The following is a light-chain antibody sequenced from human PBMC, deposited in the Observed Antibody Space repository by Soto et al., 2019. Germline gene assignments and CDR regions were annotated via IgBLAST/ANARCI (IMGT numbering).Light chain of an antibody. CDR1: QSVSRGY. CDR3: QQYDRAPPIT. J-gene: IGKJ5*01. V-gene: IGKV3-20*01. Sequence: EIVLTQSPGTLSLSPGERATLSCRASQSVSRGYLAWYQQKPGQAPRLLIYGTSSRATRIPDRFSASGSGTDFTLTISRLEPEDFALYYCQQYDRAPPITFGQGTRLEI. CDR2: GTS.